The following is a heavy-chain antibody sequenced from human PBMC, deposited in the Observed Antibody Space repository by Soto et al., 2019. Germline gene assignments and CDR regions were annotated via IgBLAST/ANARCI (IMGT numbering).Heavy chain of an antibody. CDR1: GGSISSYY. CDR2: IYYSGST. J-gene: IGHJ5*02. Sequence: GSLRLSCTVSGGSISSYYWSWIRQPPGKGLEWIGYIYYSGSTNYNPSLKSRVTISVDTSKNQFSLKLSYVTAADTAVYYCARVGYDVRFNWFDPWGQGTLVTVSS. CDR3: ARVGYDVRFNWFDP. D-gene: IGHD3-3*01. V-gene: IGHV4-59*01.